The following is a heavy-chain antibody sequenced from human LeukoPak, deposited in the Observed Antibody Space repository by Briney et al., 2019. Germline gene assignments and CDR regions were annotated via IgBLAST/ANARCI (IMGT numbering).Heavy chain of an antibody. CDR1: GFTFSSYA. CDR3: AKDLVVAVASS. D-gene: IGHD6-19*01. J-gene: IGHJ4*02. V-gene: IGHV3-30*07. Sequence: GGSLRLSCAASGFTFSSYAMQWVRQAPGKGLEWVAVISYDGSNKYYADSVKGRFTISRDNSKDTLYLQMNSLRAEDTAVYYCAKDLVVAVASSWGQGTLVTVSS. CDR2: ISYDGSNK.